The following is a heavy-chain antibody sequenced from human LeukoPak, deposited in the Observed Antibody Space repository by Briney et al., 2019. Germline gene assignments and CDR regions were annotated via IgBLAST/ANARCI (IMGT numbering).Heavy chain of an antibody. D-gene: IGHD3-10*01. CDR1: GFTFSSYW. CDR2: IKQDGSEK. CDR3: ARAPPRRLLWFGMDV. V-gene: IGHV3-7*03. Sequence: GGSRRLSCAASGFTFSSYWMSWVRQAPGKGLEWVANIKQDGSEKYYVDSVKGRFTISRDNAKNSLYLQMNSLRAEDTAVYYCARAPPRRLLWFGMDVWGKGTTVTVSS. J-gene: IGHJ6*04.